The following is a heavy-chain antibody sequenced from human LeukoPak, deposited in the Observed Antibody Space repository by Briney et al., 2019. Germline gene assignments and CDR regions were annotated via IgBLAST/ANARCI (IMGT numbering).Heavy chain of an antibody. CDR3: ARVYDSSGYRPEFDY. Sequence: SETLSLTCTVSGGSISSYYWSWIRQPPGKGLEWIGEINHSGSTNYNPSLKSRVTISVDTSKNQFSLKLSSVTAADTAVYYCARVYDSSGYRPEFDYWGQGTLVTVSS. CDR2: INHSGST. D-gene: IGHD3-22*01. J-gene: IGHJ4*02. CDR1: GGSISSYY. V-gene: IGHV4-34*01.